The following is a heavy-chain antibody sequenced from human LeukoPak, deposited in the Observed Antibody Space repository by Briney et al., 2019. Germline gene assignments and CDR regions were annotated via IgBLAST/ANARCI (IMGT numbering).Heavy chain of an antibody. J-gene: IGHJ6*02. CDR2: ISAYNGNT. CDR1: GYTFTSYG. D-gene: IGHD3-3*01. CDR3: ARDMGITIFGVVTRNYYYYGMDV. V-gene: IGHV1-18*01. Sequence: ASVKVSCKASGYTFTSYGISWVRQAPGQGLEWMGWISAYNGNTNYAQKLQGRVTMTTDTSTSTAYMELRSLRSDDTAVYYCARDMGITIFGVVTRNYYYYGMDVWGQGTTVTVSS.